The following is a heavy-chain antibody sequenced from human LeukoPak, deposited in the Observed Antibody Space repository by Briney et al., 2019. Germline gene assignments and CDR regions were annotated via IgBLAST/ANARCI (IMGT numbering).Heavy chain of an antibody. Sequence: GGSLRLSCAASGFTFSSNWMSWVRQAPGKGLEWVGNIQPDGSEQYPVDSVKGRFTISRDNARNSLFLQMNSLRVEDTAVYYCASSSSSRRIDYWGQGTLVTVSS. J-gene: IGHJ4*02. D-gene: IGHD6-6*01. CDR1: GFTFSSNW. CDR2: IQPDGSEQ. V-gene: IGHV3-7*01. CDR3: ASSSSSRRIDY.